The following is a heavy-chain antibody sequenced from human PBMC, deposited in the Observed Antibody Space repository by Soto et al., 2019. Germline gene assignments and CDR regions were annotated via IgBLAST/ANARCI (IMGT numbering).Heavy chain of an antibody. CDR2: MYYSGTT. V-gene: IGHV4-31*03. CDR1: GGSISSGDYY. CDR3: ARGEASMVRGVSNWFDP. J-gene: IGHJ5*02. Sequence: QVQLQESGPGLVKPSQTLSLTCTVSGGSISSGDYYWSWIRQHPGKGLEWIGYMYYSGTTYYNPSLNSRVTTSEDTSKNQFSLKLSSVTAADTAVYYCARGEASMVRGVSNWFDPWGQGTLVTVSS. D-gene: IGHD3-10*01.